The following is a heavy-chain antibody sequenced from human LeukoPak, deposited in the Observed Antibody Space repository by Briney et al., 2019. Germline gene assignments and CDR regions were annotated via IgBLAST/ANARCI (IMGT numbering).Heavy chain of an antibody. CDR2: IYYTGST. V-gene: IGHV4-59*11. D-gene: IGHD3-16*01. CDR3: AGGRGGGAFDI. Sequence: SETLSLTCTVSGGSITSHYWSWIRQSPGRGLEWIGYIYYTGSTSYNPSLKSRVTMSVDTSNKQFSLKLSSVTAADTAVYYCAGGRGGGAFDIWGPGTMVTVSS. J-gene: IGHJ3*02. CDR1: GGSITSHY.